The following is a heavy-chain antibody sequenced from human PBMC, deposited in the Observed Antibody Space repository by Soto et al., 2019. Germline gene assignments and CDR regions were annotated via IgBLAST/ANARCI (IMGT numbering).Heavy chain of an antibody. CDR1: GGTFSSYA. D-gene: IGHD2-2*01. V-gene: IGHV1-69*12. CDR3: SRHVPAAGYYDGMVV. CDR2: IIPIFGTA. Sequence: QVQLVQSGAEVKKPGSSVKVSCKASGGTFSSYAISWVRQAPGQGLEWMGGIIPIFGTANYAHKFQGRVTIPADQSTTPAYMELRSLRSEDTAVYYCSRHVPAAGYYDGMVVWGQVTTVTVSS. J-gene: IGHJ6*02.